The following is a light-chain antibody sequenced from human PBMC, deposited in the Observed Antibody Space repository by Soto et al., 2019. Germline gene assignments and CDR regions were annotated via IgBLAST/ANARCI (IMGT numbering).Light chain of an antibody. Sequence: EIVMTQSPATLSVSPGERAALSCRASQSLTRNLAWYQQKPGQAPRLLIYEASTRATGIPARFSGSGSGTEFTLTISSLQSDDIGIYYCQYYTLYSGPFGQGTRV. J-gene: IGKJ1*01. CDR3: QYYTLYSGP. CDR1: QSLTRN. V-gene: IGKV3-15*01. CDR2: EAS.